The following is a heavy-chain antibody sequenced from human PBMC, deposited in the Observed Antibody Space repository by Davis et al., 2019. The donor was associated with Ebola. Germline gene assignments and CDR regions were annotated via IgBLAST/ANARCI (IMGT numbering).Heavy chain of an antibody. CDR3: ARGRSGWFGAPSFDY. Sequence: PGGSLRLSCAVYGGSFSGYYWSWIRQPPGKGLEWIGEINHSGSTNYNPSLKSRVTISVDTSKNQFSLKLSSVTAADTAVYYCARGRSGWFGAPSFDYWGQGTLVTVSS. CDR2: INHSGST. V-gene: IGHV4-34*01. J-gene: IGHJ4*02. D-gene: IGHD3-10*01. CDR1: GGSFSGYY.